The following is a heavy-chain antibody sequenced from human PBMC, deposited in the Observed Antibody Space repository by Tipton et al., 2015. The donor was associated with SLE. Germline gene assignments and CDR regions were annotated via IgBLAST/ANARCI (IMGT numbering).Heavy chain of an antibody. CDR3: ARGLGAAAGSDY. CDR2: NIADT. D-gene: IGHD6-13*01. J-gene: IGHJ4*02. V-gene: IGHV1-8*01. Sequence: NIADTNYAQKFQGRVTMTRNTSISTAYMELSSLRSEDTAVYYCARGLGAAAGSDYWGQGTLVTVSS.